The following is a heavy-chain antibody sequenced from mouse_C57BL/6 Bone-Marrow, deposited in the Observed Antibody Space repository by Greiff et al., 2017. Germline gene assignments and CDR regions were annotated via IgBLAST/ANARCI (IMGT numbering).Heavy chain of an antibody. CDR1: GFSIKDDY. D-gene: IGHD1-1*01. CDR3: TTLLRFAY. V-gene: IGHV14-4*01. J-gene: IGHJ3*01. CDR2: IDPENGDT. Sequence: VQLKESGAELVRPGASVKLSCTASGFSIKDDYMHWVKQRPEQGLEWIGWIDPENGDTEYASKFQGKATITADTSSNTAYLQLSSLTSEDTAVYYCTTLLRFAYWGQGTLVTVSA.